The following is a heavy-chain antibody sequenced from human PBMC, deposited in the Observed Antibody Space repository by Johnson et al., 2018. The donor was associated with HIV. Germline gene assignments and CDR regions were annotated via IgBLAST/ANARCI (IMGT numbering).Heavy chain of an antibody. D-gene: IGHD6-19*01. V-gene: IGHV3-9*01. CDR1: GFSFDDYS. CDR2: ISWNSGSI. CDR3: AKDLPSGRYFGAFDI. J-gene: IGHJ3*02. Sequence: VQLVESGGGVVRPGGSLRLSCAASGFSFDDYSMHWVRQAPGKGLEWVSLISWNSGSIGYADSVKGRFTISRDNAKNSLYLQMNSLRPEDTAVYYCAKDLPSGRYFGAFDIWGQGTMVTVSS.